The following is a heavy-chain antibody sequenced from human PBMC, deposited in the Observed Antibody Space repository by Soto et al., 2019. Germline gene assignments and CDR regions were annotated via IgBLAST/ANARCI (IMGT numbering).Heavy chain of an antibody. CDR1: GYSFTSYW. D-gene: IGHD3-22*01. CDR3: ARHSTYYYDSSGSIDAFEI. V-gene: IGHV5-51*01. CDR2: IYPGDSDT. J-gene: IGHJ3*02. Sequence: GESLKISCKGSGYSFTSYWIGWVRQMPGKGLEWMGIIYPGDSDTRYRPSFQGQVTISADKSISTAYLQWSSLKASDTAMYYCARHSTYYYDSSGSIDAFEIWGKGTMVTVSS.